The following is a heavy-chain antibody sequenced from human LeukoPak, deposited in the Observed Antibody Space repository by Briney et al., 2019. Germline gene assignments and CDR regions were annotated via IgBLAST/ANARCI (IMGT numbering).Heavy chain of an antibody. V-gene: IGHV1-8*02. CDR1: GGTFSSYA. J-gene: IGHJ5*02. Sequence: GASVKVSCKASGGTFSSYAINWVRQATGQGLEWMGWMNPNSGNTGYAQKFQGRVTMTRNTSISTAYMELSSLRSEDTAVYYCASGLHSSSWYGWSAVGGTWFDPWGQGTLVTVSS. CDR2: MNPNSGNT. CDR3: ASGLHSSSWYGWSAVGGTWFDP. D-gene: IGHD6-13*01.